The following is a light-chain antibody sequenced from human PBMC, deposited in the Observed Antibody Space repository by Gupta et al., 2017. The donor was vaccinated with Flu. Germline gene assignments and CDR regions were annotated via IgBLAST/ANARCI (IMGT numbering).Light chain of an antibody. Sequence: LGEKGTLHCQARQSGFSITKNSNHLDWNKQKPDQHPKLITPWALTRAAGVPDRFSASGYGTSLTLTISSLKVEDLAVYYFPNYYSLPPWTFGQGTKVEIK. J-gene: IGKJ1*01. V-gene: IGKV4-1*01. CDR3: PNYYSLPPWT. CDR2: WAL. CDR1: QSGFSITKNSNH.